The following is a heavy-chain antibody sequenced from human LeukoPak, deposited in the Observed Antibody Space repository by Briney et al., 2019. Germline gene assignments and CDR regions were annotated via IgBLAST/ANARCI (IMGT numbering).Heavy chain of an antibody. D-gene: IGHD3/OR15-3a*01. Sequence: GGSLRLSCAASGFTFSRYAMSWVRLAPGKGLEWVSSLGDGGNIPYYADSVKGRFTISRDNSKNTLYLQMNSLRAEDTAVYYCANDRRGLVITPFDYWGQGTLVTVSS. CDR2: LGDGGNIP. V-gene: IGHV3-23*05. CDR1: GFTFSRYA. CDR3: ANDRRGLVITPFDY. J-gene: IGHJ4*02.